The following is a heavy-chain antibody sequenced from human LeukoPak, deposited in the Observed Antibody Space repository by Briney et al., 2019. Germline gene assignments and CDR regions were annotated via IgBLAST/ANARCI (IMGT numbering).Heavy chain of an antibody. D-gene: IGHD3-10*01. Sequence: PGGSLRLSCAASGFTVSSKYMSWVRQAPGKGLEWVSVIYSGGSTYYPDSMKGRFTVSRDDSKNILYLQMNSLRTEDTALYYCARVDYYGSGNSDYWGQGTLVTVSS. CDR2: IYSGGST. CDR3: ARVDYYGSGNSDY. CDR1: GFTVSSKY. J-gene: IGHJ4*02. V-gene: IGHV3-66*01.